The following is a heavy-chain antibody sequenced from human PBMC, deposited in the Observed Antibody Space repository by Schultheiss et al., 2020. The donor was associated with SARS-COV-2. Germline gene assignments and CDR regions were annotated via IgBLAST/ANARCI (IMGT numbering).Heavy chain of an antibody. J-gene: IGHJ4*02. CDR1: GFTFSDYY. D-gene: IGHD7-27*01. CDR2: ISSSATTM. Sequence: GGSLRLSCAASGFTFSDYYMSWIRQAPGKGLEWVSYISSSATTMYHADSVKGRFTISRDNAKNSLYLQMSSLRAEDTAVYYCARGTWGYYFDYWGQGTLVTVSS. V-gene: IGHV3-11*04. CDR3: ARGTWGYYFDY.